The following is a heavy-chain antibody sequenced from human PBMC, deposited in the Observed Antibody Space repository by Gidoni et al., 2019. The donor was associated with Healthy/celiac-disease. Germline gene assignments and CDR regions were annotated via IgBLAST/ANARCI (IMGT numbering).Heavy chain of an antibody. V-gene: IGHV1-3*01. CDR2: INAGNGNT. J-gene: IGHJ6*02. CDR1: GYTFTSYA. D-gene: IGHD6-19*01. CDR3: ARDFSSSGWYEHYYGMDV. Sequence: QVQLVQSGAEVKKPGASVTVSCKASGYTFTSYAMHWVRQAPGQRLEWMGWINAGNGNTKYSQKFQGRVTITRDTSASTAYMELSSLRSEDTAVYYCARDFSSSGWYEHYYGMDVWGQGTTVTVSS.